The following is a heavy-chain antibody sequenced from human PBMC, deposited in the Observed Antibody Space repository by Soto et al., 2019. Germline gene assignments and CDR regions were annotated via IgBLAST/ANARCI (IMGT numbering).Heavy chain of an antibody. CDR1: GGSFSGYY. J-gene: IGHJ4*02. CDR3: ARGRSSGWSHYFDY. CDR2: INHSGST. Sequence: QVQLQQWGAGLLKPSETLSLTCAVYGGSFSGYYWSWIRQPPGKGLEWIGEINHSGSTNYNPFLKSRVTISVDTSKNQFSLKLSSVTAADTAVYYCARGRSSGWSHYFDYWGQGTLVTVSS. V-gene: IGHV4-34*01. D-gene: IGHD6-19*01.